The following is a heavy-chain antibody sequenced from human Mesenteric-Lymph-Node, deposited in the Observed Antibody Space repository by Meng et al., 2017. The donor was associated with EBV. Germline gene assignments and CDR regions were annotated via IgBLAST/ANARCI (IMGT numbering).Heavy chain of an antibody. J-gene: IGHJ6*02. D-gene: IGHD3-22*01. CDR2: IIPIFGTA. CDR1: GGTFSSYA. V-gene: IGHV1-69*01. Sequence: QVALVQAGAEVKKPGSLVKVSCKASGGTFSSYAISWVRQAPGQGLEWMGGIIPIFGTANYAQKFQGRVTITADESTSTAYMELSSLRSEDTAVFYCARGHYYDSSGYYYFHYYGMDVWGQGTTVTVSS. CDR3: ARGHYYDSSGYYYFHYYGMDV.